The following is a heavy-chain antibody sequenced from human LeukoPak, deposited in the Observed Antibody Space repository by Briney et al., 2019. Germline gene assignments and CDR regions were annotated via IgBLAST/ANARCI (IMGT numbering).Heavy chain of an antibody. Sequence: KPSETLSLTCAVYGGSFSGYYWSRIRQPPGKGLEWIGEINHSGSTNYNPSLKSRVTISVDTSKNQFSLKLSSVTAADTAVYYCARDRVVPAAIISGMDVWGQGTTVTVSS. J-gene: IGHJ6*02. V-gene: IGHV4-34*01. CDR2: INHSGST. CDR1: GGSFSGYY. D-gene: IGHD2-2*02. CDR3: ARDRVVPAAIISGMDV.